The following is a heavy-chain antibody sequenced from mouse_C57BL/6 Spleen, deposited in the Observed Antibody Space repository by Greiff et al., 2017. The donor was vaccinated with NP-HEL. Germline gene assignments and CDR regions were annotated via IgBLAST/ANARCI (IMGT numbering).Heavy chain of an antibody. D-gene: IGHD1-1*01. V-gene: IGHV2-2*01. CDR3: AGLRSYFDV. CDR1: GFSLTSYG. J-gene: IGHJ1*03. CDR2: IWSGGST. Sequence: QVQLQQSGPGLVQPSQSLSITCTVSGFSLTSYGVHWVRQSPGKGLEWLGVIWSGGSTDYNAAFISRLSISKDNSKSQVFFKMNSLQADDTAIYYCAGLRSYFDVWGTGTTVTVSS.